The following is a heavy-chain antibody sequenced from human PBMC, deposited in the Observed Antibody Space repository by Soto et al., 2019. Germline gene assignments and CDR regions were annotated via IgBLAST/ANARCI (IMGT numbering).Heavy chain of an antibody. J-gene: IGHJ1*01. V-gene: IGHV3-21*06. Sequence: GGSLRLSCAASGFMFSAYTMNWVRQAPGKGLEWLSSISDDSSYIDYADSLRGRFTVSRDNARNSLYPQIDSLGVEDTAVYYCATPYYFNHWGPGTLVTVSS. CDR2: ISDDSSYI. CDR1: GFMFSAYT. CDR3: ATPYYFNH. D-gene: IGHD3-16*01.